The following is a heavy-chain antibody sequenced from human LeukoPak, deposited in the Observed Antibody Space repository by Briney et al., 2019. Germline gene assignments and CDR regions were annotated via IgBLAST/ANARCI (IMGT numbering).Heavy chain of an antibody. D-gene: IGHD3-3*01. J-gene: IGHJ4*02. CDR3: ARDRLRIFGVVTYMFDY. V-gene: IGHV3-11*01. CDR2: ISSSGSTI. Sequence: PGGSLRLSCAASGFTFSDYYMSWIRQAPGKGLEWVSYISSSGSTIYYADSVKGRFTISRDNAKNSLYLQMNSLRAEDTAVYHCARDRLRIFGVVTYMFDYWGQGTLVTVSS. CDR1: GFTFSDYY.